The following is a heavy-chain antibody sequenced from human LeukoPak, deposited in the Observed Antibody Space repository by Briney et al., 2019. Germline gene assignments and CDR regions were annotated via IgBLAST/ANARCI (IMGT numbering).Heavy chain of an antibody. Sequence: GSLRLSCAASGFTFCIYSIRWVRQATGEGVESVSALSGSGGTAYHADSVKGRFTISRDNSKNTLYLQMNSLRAEDTAVYYCAKKGYYDGSGYYMYYFDHWGQGTLVTVSS. D-gene: IGHD3-22*01. J-gene: IGHJ4*02. CDR1: GFTFCIYS. CDR2: LSGSGGTA. CDR3: AKKGYYDGSGYYMYYFDH. V-gene: IGHV3-23*01.